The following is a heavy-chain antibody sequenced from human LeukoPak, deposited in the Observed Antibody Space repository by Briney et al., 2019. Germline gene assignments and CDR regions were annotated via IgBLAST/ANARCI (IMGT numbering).Heavy chain of an antibody. V-gene: IGHV5-51*03. CDR2: IYPGDSDT. D-gene: IGHD6-19*01. J-gene: IGHJ4*02. CDR1: GYTFTDYW. Sequence: KPGESLKISCKGSGYTFTDYWIGWVRQMPGKGLEWMGTIYPGDSDTRYSPSFQGQVTISADKSISTAYLQWSSLKASDSAMYYCARYSSSEFDYWGQGTLVTVSS. CDR3: ARYSSSEFDY.